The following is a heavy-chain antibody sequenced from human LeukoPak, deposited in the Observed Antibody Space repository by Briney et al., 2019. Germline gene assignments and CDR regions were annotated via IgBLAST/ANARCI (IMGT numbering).Heavy chain of an antibody. J-gene: IGHJ5*02. CDR3: ARHPGCLWGDQNWFAP. CDR1: GDSISSYY. D-gene: IGHD3-10*01. V-gene: IGHV4-59*08. Sequence: PSETLSLTCTVSGDSISSYYWSWIRQPPGKGLEWIGYIYYSGSTNYNPSLKSRVTISIDTSKNQFSLKLSSVTAADTAVYYCARHPGCLWGDQNWFAPWAREPLATVPS. CDR2: IYYSGST.